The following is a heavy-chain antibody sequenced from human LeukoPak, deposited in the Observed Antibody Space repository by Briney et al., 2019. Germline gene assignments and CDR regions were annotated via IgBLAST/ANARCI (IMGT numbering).Heavy chain of an antibody. CDR2: IKHNGGEK. D-gene: IGHD5-12*01. CDR3: ARGIVALTYFDY. V-gene: IGHV3-7*04. CDR1: GFTFTDNF. Sequence: GGSLTLSCVASGFTFTDNFMSWVRQPPGKGLEWVASIKHNGGEKYYVDSVKGRFTISRDNAKNALYLEMSSLRVEDTAVYYCARGIVALTYFDYWGQGTLVTVSS. J-gene: IGHJ4*02.